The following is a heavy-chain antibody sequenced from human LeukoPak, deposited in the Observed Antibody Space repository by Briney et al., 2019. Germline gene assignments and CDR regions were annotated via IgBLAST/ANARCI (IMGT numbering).Heavy chain of an antibody. Sequence: SETLSLTCTVSGGSISSGGYYWSWIRQHPGKGLEWIGYIYYSGSTYYNPSLKSRVTISVDTSKNQFSLKLSSVTAADTAVYYCAREVAARLDRYGMDVWGQGTTVTVSS. CDR2: IYYSGST. D-gene: IGHD3-22*01. J-gene: IGHJ6*02. V-gene: IGHV4-31*03. CDR1: GGSISSGGYY. CDR3: AREVAARLDRYGMDV.